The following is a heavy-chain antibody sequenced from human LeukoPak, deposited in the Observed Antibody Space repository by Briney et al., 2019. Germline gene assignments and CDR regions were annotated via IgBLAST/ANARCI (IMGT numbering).Heavy chain of an antibody. CDR3: ASIGYYYDSSGYYPAQ. J-gene: IGHJ4*02. Sequence: GASVKVSCKASGYTFTSYDINWVRQATGQGLEWMGWMNPNSGNTGYAQKFQGRVTMTRNTSISTAYMELSSLRSEDTAVYYCASIGYYYDSSGYYPAQWGQGTLVTVSS. CDR2: MNPNSGNT. V-gene: IGHV1-8*01. CDR1: GYTFTSYD. D-gene: IGHD3-22*01.